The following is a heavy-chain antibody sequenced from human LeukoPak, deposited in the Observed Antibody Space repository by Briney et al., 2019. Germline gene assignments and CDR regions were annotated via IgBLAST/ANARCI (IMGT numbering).Heavy chain of an antibody. CDR3: ARSERYCSGGSCYRAYFDY. D-gene: IGHD2-15*01. CDR1: GYSFTSYW. Sequence: GESLKISCKGSGYSFTSYWIGWVRQMPGKGLEWMGIIYPGDSDTRYSPSVQGQVTISADKSISTAYLQWSSLKASDTAMYYCARSERYCSGGSCYRAYFDYWGQGTLVTVSS. CDR2: IYPGDSDT. J-gene: IGHJ4*02. V-gene: IGHV5-51*01.